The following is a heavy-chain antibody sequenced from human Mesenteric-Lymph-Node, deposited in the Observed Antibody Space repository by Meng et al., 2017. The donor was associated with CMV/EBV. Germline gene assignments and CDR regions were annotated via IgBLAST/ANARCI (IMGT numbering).Heavy chain of an antibody. CDR3: ARGDCSSTSCPWADYYGMDV. CDR1: GFTFSSYA. V-gene: IGHV3-23*03. J-gene: IGHJ6*02. CDR2: IYSGGSST. Sequence: GESLKISCAASGFTFSSYAMSWVRQAPGKGLEWVSVIYSGGSSTYYADSVKGRFTISRDNAKNSLYLQMNSLRAEDTALYYCARGDCSSTSCPWADYYGMDVWGQGTTVTVSS. D-gene: IGHD2-2*01.